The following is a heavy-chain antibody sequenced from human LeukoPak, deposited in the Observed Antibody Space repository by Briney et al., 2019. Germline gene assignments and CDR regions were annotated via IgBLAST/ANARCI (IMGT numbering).Heavy chain of an antibody. D-gene: IGHD2-15*01. J-gene: IGHJ4*02. CDR1: GFTFSSYA. CDR2: ISGSGGST. V-gene: IGHV3-23*01. CDR3: AKVVVAATTPFGY. Sequence: PGGSLRLSCAASGFTFSSYAMSWVRQAPGKGLEWVSAISGSGGSTYYADSVKGRFTISRDNSKNALYLQMNSLRAEDTAVYYCAKVVVAATTPFGYWGQETLVTVSS.